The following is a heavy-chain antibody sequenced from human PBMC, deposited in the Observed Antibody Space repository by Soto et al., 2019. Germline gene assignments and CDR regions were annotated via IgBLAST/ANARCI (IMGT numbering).Heavy chain of an antibody. CDR1: GYSFTSYW. Sequence: PGESLKISCKGSGYSFTSYWISWVRQMPGKGLEWMGRIDPSDSYTNYSPSFQGHVTISADKSISTAYLQWSSLKASDTAMYYCARHGPWLVRRRDYYYGMDVWGQGTTVTVSS. CDR2: IDPSDSYT. J-gene: IGHJ6*02. D-gene: IGHD6-19*01. V-gene: IGHV5-10-1*01. CDR3: ARHGPWLVRRRDYYYGMDV.